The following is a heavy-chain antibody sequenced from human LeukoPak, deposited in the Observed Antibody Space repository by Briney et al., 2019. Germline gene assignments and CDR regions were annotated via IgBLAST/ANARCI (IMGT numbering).Heavy chain of an antibody. CDR2: INHSGST. D-gene: IGHD3-22*01. J-gene: IGHJ5*02. CDR3: ARVLGPLITDNWFDP. V-gene: IGHV4-34*01. Sequence: PSETLSLTCAVYGGSFSGYYWSWIRQPPGKGLEWIGEINHSGSTNYNPSLKSRVTISVDTSKNQFSLKLSSVTAADTAVYYCARVLGPLITDNWFDPWGQGTLVTVSS. CDR1: GGSFSGYY.